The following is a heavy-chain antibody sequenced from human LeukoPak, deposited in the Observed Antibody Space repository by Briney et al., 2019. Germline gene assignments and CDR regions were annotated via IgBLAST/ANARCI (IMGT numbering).Heavy chain of an antibody. CDR1: GFTIMNSA. CDR3: ARIYSGSHYS. Sequence: PGGSLRLSCAASGFTIMNSAMNWVRQAPGKGLEWVSAINGTAINTDYADSVKGRFTISRDTSKNTLFLQMNSLRAEDTAVYYCARIYSGSHYSWGQGTLVTISS. D-gene: IGHD1-26*01. V-gene: IGHV3-23*01. CDR2: INGTAINT. J-gene: IGHJ4*02.